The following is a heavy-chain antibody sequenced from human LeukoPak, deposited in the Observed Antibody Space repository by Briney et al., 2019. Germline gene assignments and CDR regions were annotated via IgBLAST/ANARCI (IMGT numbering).Heavy chain of an antibody. J-gene: IGHJ6*03. V-gene: IGHV1-18*01. CDR1: GYNYNTYS. D-gene: IGHD1-1*01. CDR3: ASRQLERQAHYYMDV. Sequence: ASVKVSCKAAGYNYNTYSIAWVRQAPGEGLEWMGWISAYNGNTNYAQNFQDRVTMTIDTSTSTGYMELRSLASDDTAVYYCASRQLERQAHYYMDVWGKGTTVFVSS. CDR2: ISAYNGNT.